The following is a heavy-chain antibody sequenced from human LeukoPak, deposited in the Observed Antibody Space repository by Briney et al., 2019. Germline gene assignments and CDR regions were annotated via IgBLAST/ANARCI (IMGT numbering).Heavy chain of an antibody. CDR1: GYSFTYLS. Sequence: ASVKVSCKVSGYSFTYLSLHWVRQAPGKGLELMCGFDPKDGGPIYAQKVQGRLSMTEDRSNDTGYMELRTLRSEDTALYYCAKSHSDYGLLDYWGEGTLVTASS. D-gene: IGHD5-12*01. CDR3: AKSHSDYGLLDY. J-gene: IGHJ4*02. CDR2: FDPKDGGP. V-gene: IGHV1-24*01.